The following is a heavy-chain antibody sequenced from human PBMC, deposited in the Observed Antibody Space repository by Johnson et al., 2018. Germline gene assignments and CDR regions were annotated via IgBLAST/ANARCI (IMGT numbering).Heavy chain of an antibody. J-gene: IGHJ6*02. V-gene: IGHV3-30*18. CDR3: AKDCGGDCYPPRYYYGMAV. D-gene: IGHD2-21*02. CDR1: GFTFSNYG. Sequence: QVQLVESGGGVVQPGRSLRLSCAASGFTFSNYGMHWVRQAPGKGLEWLALISYDGSKKYYADSVKGRFTISRDNSKNTLYLQMNSLSADDTAVYYCAKDCGGDCYPPRYYYGMAVWGQGTTVTVSS. CDR2: ISYDGSKK.